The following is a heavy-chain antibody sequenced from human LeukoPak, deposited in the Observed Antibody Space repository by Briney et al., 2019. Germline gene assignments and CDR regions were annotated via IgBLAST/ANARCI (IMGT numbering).Heavy chain of an antibody. D-gene: IGHD6-13*01. Sequence: SETLSLTCTVSGSSISNYYWSWIRQPPGKGLEWIGYISYSGSTNYNPSLRSRVTISVDTSKNQFSLKLSSVTAADTAVYYCASNTIPAAWYFDLWGRGTLVTVSS. V-gene: IGHV4-59*08. CDR3: ASNTIPAAWYFDL. CDR1: GSSISNYY. J-gene: IGHJ2*01. CDR2: ISYSGST.